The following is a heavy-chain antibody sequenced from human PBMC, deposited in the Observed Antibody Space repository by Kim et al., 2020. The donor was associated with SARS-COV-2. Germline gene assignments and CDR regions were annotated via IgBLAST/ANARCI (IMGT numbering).Heavy chain of an antibody. V-gene: IGHV3-23*01. CDR1: GFTFSNYA. Sequence: GGSLRLSCAASGFTFSNYAMTWVRQAPGKGLEWVATISPSGSGTYSADSVKGRFTISRDNSKSTLFLQMDSLRGEDTAVYYCVKDYSSSSWGIFDYWGQGTPVTVSS. J-gene: IGHJ4*02. CDR3: VKDYSSSSWGIFDY. D-gene: IGHD6-6*01. CDR2: ISPSGSGT.